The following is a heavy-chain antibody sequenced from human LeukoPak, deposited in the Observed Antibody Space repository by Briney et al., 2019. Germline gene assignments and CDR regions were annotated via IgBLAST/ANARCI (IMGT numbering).Heavy chain of an antibody. CDR3: AKWIAAPPNGGY. CDR1: GFTFSTYG. J-gene: IGHJ4*02. D-gene: IGHD6-6*01. V-gene: IGHV3-23*01. CDR2: ISTNGHNA. Sequence: GGSLRLSCAASGFTFSTYGMGWVRQAPGKGPEWVAAISTNGHNAYYPDSVKGRFTISRDNSKNTLYLQMNSLRAEDTAVYYCAKWIAAPPNGGYWGQGTLVTVSS.